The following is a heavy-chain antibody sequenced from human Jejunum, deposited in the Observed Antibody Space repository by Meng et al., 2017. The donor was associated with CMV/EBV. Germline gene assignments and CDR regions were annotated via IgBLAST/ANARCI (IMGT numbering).Heavy chain of an antibody. CDR3: ARGAPWTDYDY. Sequence: SCASPSCTCGKCVGSWVRQTPGKGLEWVSGIGANDDSTYYADSVRGRFTISRDNSNNILYLQMNSLRADDTAVYYCARGAPWTDYDYWGQGTLVTVSS. CDR1: SCTCGKCV. J-gene: IGHJ4*02. D-gene: IGHD3/OR15-3a*01. V-gene: IGHV3-23*01. CDR2: IGANDDST.